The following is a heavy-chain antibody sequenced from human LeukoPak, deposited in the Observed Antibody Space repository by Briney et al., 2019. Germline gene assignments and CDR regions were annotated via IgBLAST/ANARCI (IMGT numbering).Heavy chain of an antibody. CDR2: ISYDGSNK. Sequence: PGGSLRLSCAASGFTFSSYGMHWVRQAPGKGLEWVAVISYDGSNKYYADSVKGRFTISRDNSKNTLYPQMNSLRAEDTAVYYCAKKGLYYYGSGSFNWFDPWGQGTLVTVSS. CDR1: GFTFSSYG. CDR3: AKKGLYYYGSGSFNWFDP. J-gene: IGHJ5*02. V-gene: IGHV3-30*18. D-gene: IGHD3-10*01.